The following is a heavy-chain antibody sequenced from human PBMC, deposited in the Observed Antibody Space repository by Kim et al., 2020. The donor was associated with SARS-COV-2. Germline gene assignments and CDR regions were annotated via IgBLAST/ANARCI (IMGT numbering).Heavy chain of an antibody. J-gene: IGHJ4*02. V-gene: IGHV4-59*01. Sequence: SETLSLTCTVSGGSISSYYWSWIRQPPGKGLEWIGYIYYSGSTNYNPSLKSRVTMSVDTSKNQFSLKLSSMTAADSAVYYCARAAIFGTWDYWVQGTLVTVSS. D-gene: IGHD3-3*01. CDR1: GGSISSYY. CDR2: IYYSGST. CDR3: ARAAIFGTWDY.